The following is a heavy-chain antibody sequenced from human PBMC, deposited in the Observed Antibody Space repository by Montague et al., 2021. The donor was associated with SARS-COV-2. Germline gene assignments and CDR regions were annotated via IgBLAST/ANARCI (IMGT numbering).Heavy chain of an antibody. V-gene: IGHV3-30-3*01. J-gene: IGHJ4*02. CDR1: GFTFSSYA. CDR3: ASTLLEIFFDH. D-gene: IGHD3-9*01. Sequence: SLRLSCAASGFTFSSYAMHWVRQAPGKGLEWVAVISYDGSNKYYADSVKGRFTISRDNSKNTLYLQMNSLRAEDTAVYYCASTLLEIFFDHWGQGTLVTVSS. CDR2: ISYDGSNK.